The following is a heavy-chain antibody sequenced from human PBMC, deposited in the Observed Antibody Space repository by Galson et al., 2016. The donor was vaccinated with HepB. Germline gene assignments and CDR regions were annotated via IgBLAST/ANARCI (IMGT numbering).Heavy chain of an antibody. CDR3: ARDYYDSWNGMLGNLDH. Sequence: SVKVSCKASGYTFTGYYMHWVRQAPGQGLEWMGWLNPNGGDTSYAQKFQGRLTMTRDTPTRKAFMELTSLRSDDTAVYYCARDYYDSWNGMLGNLDHWGQGTLVSVS. D-gene: IGHD3-3*01. V-gene: IGHV1-2*02. CDR1: GYTFTGYY. CDR2: LNPNGGDT. J-gene: IGHJ4*02.